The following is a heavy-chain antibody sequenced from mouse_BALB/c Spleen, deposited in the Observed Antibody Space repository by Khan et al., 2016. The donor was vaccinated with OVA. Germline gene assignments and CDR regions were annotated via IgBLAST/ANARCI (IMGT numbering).Heavy chain of an antibody. CDR1: GFSLTDYA. V-gene: IGHV2-6-5*01. CDR3: AKDPPYYGVDY. CDR2: LWAGGSN. J-gene: IGHJ4*01. Sequence: VQLLQSGPGLVAPSQSLSITCTVSGFSLTDYAVSWIRQPPGKGLEWLGVLWAGGSNSYYSVLNSRLSSSKDNTRSQGCLKVSSQQTDDTAIYYCAKDPPYYGVDYWGQGTAVTVSS.